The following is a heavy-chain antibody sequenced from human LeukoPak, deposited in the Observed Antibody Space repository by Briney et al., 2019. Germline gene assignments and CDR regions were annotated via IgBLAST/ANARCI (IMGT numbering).Heavy chain of an antibody. CDR2: IYTSGST. J-gene: IGHJ5*02. CDR3: ARVEFGGSDGSYLENWFDP. V-gene: IGHV4-61*02. CDR1: GGSISSGSYY. D-gene: IGHD2-15*01. Sequence: SQTLSLTCTVSGGSISSGSYYWSWIRQPAGKGLEWIGRIYTSGSTNYNPSLKSRVTISVDTSKNQFSLKLSSVTAADTAVYYCARVEFGGSDGSYLENWFDPWGQGTLVTVSS.